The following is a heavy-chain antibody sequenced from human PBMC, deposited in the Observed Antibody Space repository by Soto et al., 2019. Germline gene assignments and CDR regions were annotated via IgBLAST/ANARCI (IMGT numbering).Heavy chain of an antibody. CDR1: GFTVSSNY. CDR3: ARDARLYYDSSGPLDY. J-gene: IGHJ4*02. V-gene: IGHV3-53*02. Sequence: EVQLVETGGGLIQPGGSLRLSCAASGFTVSSNYMSWVRQAPGKGLEWVSVSYSGGSTYYADSVKGRFTISRDNSKNTLYLQMNGLRAEDTAVYYCARDARLYYDSSGPLDYWGQGNLVTVSS. D-gene: IGHD3-22*01. CDR2: SYSGGST.